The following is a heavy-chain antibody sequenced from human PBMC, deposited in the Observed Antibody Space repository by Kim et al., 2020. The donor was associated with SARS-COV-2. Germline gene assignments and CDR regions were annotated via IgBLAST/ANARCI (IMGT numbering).Heavy chain of an antibody. J-gene: IGHJ6*03. CDR2: ITHIGST. V-gene: IGHV4-34*01. D-gene: IGHD2-15*01. CDR3: ARGKQDIVVVVAVYYYYYYMDV. Sequence: GLEWIGEITHIGSTNSNPSLKSRVTISVDTSKNQFSLKLSSVTAADTAVYYCARGKQDIVVVVAVYYYYYYMDVWGKGTTVTVSS.